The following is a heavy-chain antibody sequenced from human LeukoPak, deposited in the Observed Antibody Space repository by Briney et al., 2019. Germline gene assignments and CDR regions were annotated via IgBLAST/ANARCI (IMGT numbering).Heavy chain of an antibody. D-gene: IGHD5-12*01. CDR1: GGSISSSSYY. CDR3: ARERGYISPLLDY. CDR2: IYYSGST. Sequence: SETLSLTCTVSGGSISSSSYYWGWIRQPPGKGLEWIGSIYYSGSTYYNPSLKSRVTISVDTSKNQFSLKLSSVTAADTAVYYCARERGYISPLLDYWGQGTLVTVSS. V-gene: IGHV4-39*07. J-gene: IGHJ4*02.